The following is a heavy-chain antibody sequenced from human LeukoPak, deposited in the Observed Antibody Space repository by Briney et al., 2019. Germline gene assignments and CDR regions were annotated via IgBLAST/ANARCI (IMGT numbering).Heavy chain of an antibody. CDR3: ARVQYSSSWYPPYFDY. D-gene: IGHD6-13*01. CDR2: ISYDGSNR. V-gene: IGHV3-30*04. J-gene: IGHJ4*02. CDR1: GFTFSTYA. Sequence: PGGSLRLSCAASGFTFSTYAMHWVRQAPGKGLEWVAVISYDGSNRYYADSVKGRFTISRDNAKNSLYLQMNSLRAEDTAVYYCARVQYSSSWYPPYFDYWGQGTLVTVSS.